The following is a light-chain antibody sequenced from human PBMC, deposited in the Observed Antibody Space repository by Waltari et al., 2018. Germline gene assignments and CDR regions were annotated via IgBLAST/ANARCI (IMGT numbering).Light chain of an antibody. CDR1: RSLVYSDGNTY. J-gene: IGKJ1*01. CDR2: KVS. V-gene: IGKV2-30*01. CDR3: MQGTHWPRT. Sequence: DVVVAQSPLSLPVTLGQPASIPCNFSRSLVYSDGNTYLSWFQQRPGQSPRRLIYKVSSRDPGVPDRFSGSGSATDFTLKIIRVEADDVATYYCMQGTHWPRTFGQGTKVEI.